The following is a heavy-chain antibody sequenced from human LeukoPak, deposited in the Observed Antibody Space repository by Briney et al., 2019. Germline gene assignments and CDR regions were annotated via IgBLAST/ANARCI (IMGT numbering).Heavy chain of an antibody. CDR2: ISDSAGST. D-gene: IGHD3-10*01. CDR3: AKWLSYYTALSYGMDV. Sequence: GGSLRLSCAASGFTFSSYAMSWVRQAPGKGLEWVSYISDSAGSTYYADSVKGRFTISRDNSKNTLYLQMNSLRAEDTAVYYCAKWLSYYTALSYGMDVWGQGTTVTVSS. J-gene: IGHJ6*02. CDR1: GFTFSSYA. V-gene: IGHV3-23*01.